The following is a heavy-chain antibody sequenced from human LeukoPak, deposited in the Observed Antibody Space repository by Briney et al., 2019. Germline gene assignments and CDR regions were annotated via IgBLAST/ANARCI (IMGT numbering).Heavy chain of an antibody. V-gene: IGHV3-48*03. Sequence: GGSLRLSCAASGFTFSSYEMNWVRQAPGRGLEWVSYISSSGSTIYYADSVKGRFTISRDYAKNSLYLQMNSLRAEDTAVYYCARENYDSCGSDGPFDYWGQGTLVTVSS. D-gene: IGHD3-22*01. CDR2: ISSSGSTI. J-gene: IGHJ4*02. CDR3: ARENYDSCGSDGPFDY. CDR1: GFTFSSYE.